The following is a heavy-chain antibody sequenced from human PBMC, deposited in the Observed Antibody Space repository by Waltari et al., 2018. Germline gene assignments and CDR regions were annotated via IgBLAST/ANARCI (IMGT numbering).Heavy chain of an antibody. CDR1: GSPLTELS. CDR2: IIPIFGTA. Sequence: QVQLVQSGAEVKKPGASVKVSCKVSGSPLTELSMHWVRQAPGQGLEWMGVIIPIFGTANYAQKFQVRVTITADKSTSTAYMELSSLISEDTAVYYCARVIRAYCGGDCSAFDIWGQGTMVTVSS. V-gene: IGHV1-69*13. J-gene: IGHJ3*02. D-gene: IGHD2-21*01. CDR3: ARVIRAYCGGDCSAFDI.